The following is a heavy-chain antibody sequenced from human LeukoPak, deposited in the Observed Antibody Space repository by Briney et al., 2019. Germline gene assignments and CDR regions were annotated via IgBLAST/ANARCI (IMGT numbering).Heavy chain of an antibody. Sequence: SETLSLTCAVYGGSFSGYYWSWIRQPPGKGLEWIGEINRSGSTNYNPSLKSRVTISVDTSENQLSLKLSSVTAADTAVYYCARAREASSGRYGGVLSFFDYWGQGTLVTVSS. CDR3: ARAREASSGRYGGVLSFFDY. CDR1: GGSFSGYY. J-gene: IGHJ4*02. D-gene: IGHD6-19*01. V-gene: IGHV4-34*01. CDR2: INRSGST.